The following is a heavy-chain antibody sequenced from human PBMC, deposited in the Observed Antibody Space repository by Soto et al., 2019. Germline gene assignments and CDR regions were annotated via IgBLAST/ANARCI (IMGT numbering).Heavy chain of an antibody. CDR2: IYYSGST. CDR1: GGSISSGGYS. CDR3: ATSNWFDP. V-gene: IGHV4-30-2*03. Sequence: SETLSLTCAVSGGSISSGGYSWSWIRQPPGKGLEWIGYIYYSGSTYYNPSLKSRVTISVDTSKNQFSLKLSSVTAADTAVYYCATSNWFDPWXQGTLVTVSS. J-gene: IGHJ5*02.